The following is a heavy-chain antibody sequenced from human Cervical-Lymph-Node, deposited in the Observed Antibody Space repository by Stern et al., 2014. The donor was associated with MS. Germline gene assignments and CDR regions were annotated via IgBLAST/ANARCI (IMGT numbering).Heavy chain of an antibody. Sequence: VQLVESGGGVVQPGRSLRLSCAASGFTFSSYGMHWVRQAPGKGLEWVAVISYDGSNKYYADSVKGRFTISRDNSKNTLYLQMNSLRAEDTAVYYCAKDGLPGIVAYYFDYWGQGTLVTVSS. V-gene: IGHV3-30*18. CDR1: GFTFSSYG. CDR3: AKDGLPGIVAYYFDY. D-gene: IGHD3-10*01. J-gene: IGHJ4*02. CDR2: ISYDGSNK.